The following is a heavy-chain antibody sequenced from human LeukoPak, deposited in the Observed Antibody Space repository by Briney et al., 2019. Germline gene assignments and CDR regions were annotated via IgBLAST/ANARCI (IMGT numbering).Heavy chain of an antibody. V-gene: IGHV1-8*01. CDR3: ARGWVSSGLYGFHWFDP. CDR2: MNPNSGNT. J-gene: IGHJ5*02. CDR1: AYTFTSYD. Sequence: ASVKVSCKASAYTFTSYDINWVRQAPGQGLEWMGWMNPNSGNTGYAQKFQGRVTMTRNTSISTAYMELSSLRSEDTAVYYCARGWVSSGLYGFHWFDPWGQGTLVTVSS. D-gene: IGHD6-19*01.